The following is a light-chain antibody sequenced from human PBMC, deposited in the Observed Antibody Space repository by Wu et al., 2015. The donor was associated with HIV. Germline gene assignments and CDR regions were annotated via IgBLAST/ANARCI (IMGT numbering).Light chain of an antibody. CDR1: QSVGTS. J-gene: IGKJ4*01. CDR2: NAS. Sequence: SPVILSLSPGERATLSCRASQSVGTSLAWYQQKPGQSPRLLIYNASKRATGIAPRFSGIGSGTGFTLTITSLESEDFALYYCQHRQNWPLTFGGGTKVEIK. CDR3: QHRQNWPLT. V-gene: IGKV3-11*01.